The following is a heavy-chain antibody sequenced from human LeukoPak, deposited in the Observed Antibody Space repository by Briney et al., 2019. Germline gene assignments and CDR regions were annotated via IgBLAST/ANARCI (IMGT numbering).Heavy chain of an antibody. CDR2: ISYDESNK. CDR3: ARDLCTVTTCDNWFDP. CDR1: GFTFSSYA. V-gene: IGHV3-30-3*01. J-gene: IGHJ5*02. D-gene: IGHD4-17*01. Sequence: GRPLRLSCAASGFTFSSYAMHWVRQAPAKGLEWVAVISYDESNKYYADSVKGRFTISRDNSKNTLYLQMNSLRAEDTAVYYCARDLCTVTTCDNWFDPWGQGTLVTVSS.